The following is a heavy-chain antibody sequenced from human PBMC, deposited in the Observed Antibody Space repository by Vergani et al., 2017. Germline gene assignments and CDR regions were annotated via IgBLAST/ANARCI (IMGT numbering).Heavy chain of an antibody. CDR2: ISGSGGST. CDR1: GFNFSSYA. J-gene: IGHJ4*02. CDR3: AKVRPFFGESYFSSALDY. Sequence: EVQLLESGGGLVQPGGSLRLSCAASGFNFSSYAMSWVRQAPGKGLEWVSAISGSGGSTYYADSVKGRFNISRDNYKNTLYLQMNSLRADDTAVYYCAKVRPFFGESYFSSALDYWGQGTLVTVSS. D-gene: IGHD1-26*01. V-gene: IGHV3-23*01.